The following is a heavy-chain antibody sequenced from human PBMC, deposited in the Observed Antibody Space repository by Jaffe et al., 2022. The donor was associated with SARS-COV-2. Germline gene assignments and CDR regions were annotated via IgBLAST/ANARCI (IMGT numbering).Heavy chain of an antibody. CDR1: GGSISSGSYY. D-gene: IGHD2-2*01. CDR3: ARAAYCSSTSCYPGPPTGDYGMDV. V-gene: IGHV4-61*02. J-gene: IGHJ6*02. Sequence: QVQLQESGPGLVKPSQTLSLTCTVSGGSISSGSYYWSWIRQPAGKGLEWIGRIYTSGSTNYNPSLKSRVTISVDTSKNQFSLKLSSVTAADTAVYYCARAAYCSSTSCYPGPPTGDYGMDVWGQGTTVTVSS. CDR2: IYTSGST.